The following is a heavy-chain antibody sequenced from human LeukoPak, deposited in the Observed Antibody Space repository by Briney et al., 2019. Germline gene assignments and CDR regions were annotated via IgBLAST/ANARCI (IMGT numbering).Heavy chain of an antibody. J-gene: IGHJ6*03. Sequence: SVKVSCKASGGTFSTYAVNWVRQAPGQGLEWMGRVIPIFGTANYAQKFQGRVTITTDESTSTAYMELSSLRSEDTAVYYCARDRVVAANYYYYMDVWGKGTTVTVSS. D-gene: IGHD2-15*01. CDR1: GGTFSTYA. V-gene: IGHV1-69*05. CDR2: VIPIFGTA. CDR3: ARDRVVAANYYYYMDV.